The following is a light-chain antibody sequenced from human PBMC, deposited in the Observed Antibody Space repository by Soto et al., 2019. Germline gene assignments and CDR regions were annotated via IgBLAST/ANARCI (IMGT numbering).Light chain of an antibody. J-gene: IGLJ1*01. V-gene: IGLV2-14*01. Sequence: QSALTQPASVSGSPGQSITISCTGTSSDLAIYNYVSWYQQQPGKAPKLMIYQVTNRPSGVSNRFSGSRSGNTASLPISWLQAEDEADYYCSSYTDSSNYVCGTGTKVNVL. CDR1: SSDLAIYNY. CDR2: QVT. CDR3: SSYTDSSNYV.